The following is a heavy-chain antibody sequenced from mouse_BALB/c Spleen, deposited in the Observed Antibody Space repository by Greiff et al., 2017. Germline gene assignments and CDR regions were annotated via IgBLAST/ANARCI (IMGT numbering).Heavy chain of an antibody. CDR1: GFTFTDYY. CDR3: ARDGNYYGSSSYWCFAV. V-gene: IGHV7-3*02. D-gene: IGHD1-1*01. Sequence: EVKVVESGGGLVQPGGSLRLSCATSGFTFTDYYMSWVRQPPGKALEWLGFIRNKANGYTTEYSASVKGRFTISRDNSQSILYLQMNTLRAEDSTTYYCARDGNYYGSSSYWCFAVWGAGTTVTVSS. CDR2: IRNKANGYTT. J-gene: IGHJ1*01.